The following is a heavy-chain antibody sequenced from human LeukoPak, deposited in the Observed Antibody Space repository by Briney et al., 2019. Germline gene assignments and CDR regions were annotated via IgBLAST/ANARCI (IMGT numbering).Heavy chain of an antibody. V-gene: IGHV4-39*01. CDR2: IYYSGST. CDR1: GGSINSSSYY. Sequence: SETLSLTCTVSGGSINSSSYYWGWIRQPPGKGLEWIGSIYYSGSTYYNPSLKSRVTISVETSKNQFSLKLSSVTAADTAVYYCTRALSSGWDWGAFGIWGQGTMVTVSS. D-gene: IGHD6-19*01. J-gene: IGHJ3*02. CDR3: TRALSSGWDWGAFGI.